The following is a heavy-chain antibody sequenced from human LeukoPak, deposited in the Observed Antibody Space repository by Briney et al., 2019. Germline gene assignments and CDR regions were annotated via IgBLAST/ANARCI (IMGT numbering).Heavy chain of an antibody. CDR1: GFTFSSYA. CDR2: ISGSGGST. CDR3: ARDRAAAVDPDAFDI. D-gene: IGHD6-13*01. J-gene: IGHJ3*02. V-gene: IGHV3-23*01. Sequence: GGSLRLSCAASGFTFSSYAMSWVRQAPGKGLEWVSAISGSGGSTYYADSVKGRFTISRDNSKNTLYLQMNSLRAEDTAVYYCARDRAAAVDPDAFDIWGQGTMVTVSS.